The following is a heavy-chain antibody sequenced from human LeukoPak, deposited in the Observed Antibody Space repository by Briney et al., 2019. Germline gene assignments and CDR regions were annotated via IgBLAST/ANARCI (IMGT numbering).Heavy chain of an antibody. CDR1: GGSISSSSYY. V-gene: IGHV4-39*01. CDR3: ARRMITFGGNDY. D-gene: IGHD3-16*01. Sequence: SETLSLTCSVSGGSISSSSYYWGWIRQPPGKGLEWIGSIYYSGSTYYNPSPKSRVTISVDTSKTQFSLKLSSLTAADTAVYYCARRMITFGGNDYWGQGALVTVSS. CDR2: IYYSGST. J-gene: IGHJ4*02.